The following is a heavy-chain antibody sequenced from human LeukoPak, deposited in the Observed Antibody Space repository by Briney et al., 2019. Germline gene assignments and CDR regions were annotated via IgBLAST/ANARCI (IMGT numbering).Heavy chain of an antibody. J-gene: IGHJ4*02. Sequence: PSETLSLTCTVSGGSVSSGSYYWSWIRQPPGKGLEWIGYIYYSGSTNYNPSLKSRVTISVDTSKNQFSLKLSSVTAADTAVYYCARVVGATIGYWGQGTLVTVSS. CDR3: ARVVGATIGY. CDR1: GGSVSSGSYY. V-gene: IGHV4-61*01. CDR2: IYYSGST. D-gene: IGHD1-26*01.